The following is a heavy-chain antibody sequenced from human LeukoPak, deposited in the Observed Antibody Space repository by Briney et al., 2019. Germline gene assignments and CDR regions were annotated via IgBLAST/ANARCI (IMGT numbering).Heavy chain of an antibody. D-gene: IGHD3-10*01. CDR3: ARGRPYYRPYYFDY. Sequence: PSETLSFTCAVYGGSFSGYYWSWIRQPPGKGLEWIGEINHSGSTNYNPSLKSRVTISVDTPKNQFSLKLSSVTAADTAVYYCARGRPYYRPYYFDYWGQGTLVTVSS. J-gene: IGHJ4*02. V-gene: IGHV4-34*01. CDR1: GGSFSGYY. CDR2: INHSGST.